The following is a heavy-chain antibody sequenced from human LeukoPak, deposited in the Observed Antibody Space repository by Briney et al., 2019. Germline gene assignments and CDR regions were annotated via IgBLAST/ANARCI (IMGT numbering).Heavy chain of an antibody. Sequence: PSETLSLTCTVSGGSISSSSYYWGWIRQPPGKGLEWLGSIYYSGSTYYNPSLKSRVTISVDTSKNQFSLKLSSVTAADTAVYYCARGVAGTGDYYYYYMDVWGKGTTVTVSS. V-gene: IGHV4-39*07. D-gene: IGHD6-19*01. CDR1: GGSISSSSYY. CDR3: ARGVAGTGDYYYYYMDV. J-gene: IGHJ6*03. CDR2: IYYSGST.